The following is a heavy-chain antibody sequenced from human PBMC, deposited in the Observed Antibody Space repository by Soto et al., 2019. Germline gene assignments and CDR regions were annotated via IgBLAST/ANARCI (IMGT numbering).Heavy chain of an antibody. D-gene: IGHD4-4*01. CDR3: ARDFTTVTTQREGRKDTNYYYYYYMDV. V-gene: IGHV3-74*01. CDR2: INSDGSST. CDR1: GFTFSSYW. J-gene: IGHJ6*03. Sequence: GGSLRLSCAASGFTFSSYWMHWVRQAPGKGLVWVSCINSDGSSTSYADSVKGRFTISRDNAKNTLYLKMNSLRAEDTAVYYCARDFTTVTTQREGRKDTNYYYYYYMDVWGKGTTVTVSS.